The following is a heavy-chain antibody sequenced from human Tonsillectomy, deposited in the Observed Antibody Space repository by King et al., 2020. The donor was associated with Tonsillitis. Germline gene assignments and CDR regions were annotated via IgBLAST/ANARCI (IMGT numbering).Heavy chain of an antibody. Sequence: VQLVESGGGLVQPGGSLRLSCAASGFTFSSYAMSWVRQAPGKGLEWVSGISGSGGSTYYADSVKGRFTISRDNSKNTLYLQMNSLRAEDTAVYYCATIPLLSGTYDYYYGMDVWGQGTTVPVSS. J-gene: IGHJ6*02. V-gene: IGHV3-23*04. CDR1: GFTFSSYA. D-gene: IGHD1-26*01. CDR2: ISGSGGST. CDR3: ATIPLLSGTYDYYYGMDV.